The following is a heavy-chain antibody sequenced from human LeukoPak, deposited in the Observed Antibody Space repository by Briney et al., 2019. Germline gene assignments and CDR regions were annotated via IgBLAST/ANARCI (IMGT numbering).Heavy chain of an antibody. Sequence: ASVKVSCKASGYTFAISGISWVRQAPGQGLEWMGWISSDNGYTNYAQKFQGRVTMTTDTSTNTAYMELRSLRSGDTAVYYCARAGSGRYYYYMDVWGKGTTVTVPS. CDR1: GYTFAISG. CDR2: ISSDNGYT. J-gene: IGHJ6*03. D-gene: IGHD3-10*01. CDR3: ARAGSGRYYYYMDV. V-gene: IGHV1-18*04.